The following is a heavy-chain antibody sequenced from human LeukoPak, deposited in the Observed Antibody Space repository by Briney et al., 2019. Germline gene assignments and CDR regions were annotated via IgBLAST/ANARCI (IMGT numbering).Heavy chain of an antibody. CDR1: GGSISSYY. Sequence: PSETLSLTCTVSGGSISSYYWSWIRQPPGKGLEWIGYIYYSGSTNYNPSLKSRVTISVDTSKNQFSLKLSSVTAADTAVYYCARGNYCSGGSCSLGADVWGQGTTVTVSS. CDR2: IYYSGST. V-gene: IGHV4-59*08. CDR3: ARGNYCSGGSCSLGADV. D-gene: IGHD2-15*01. J-gene: IGHJ6*02.